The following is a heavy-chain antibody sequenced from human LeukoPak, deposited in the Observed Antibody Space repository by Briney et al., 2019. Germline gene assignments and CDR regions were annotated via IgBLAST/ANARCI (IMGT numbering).Heavy chain of an antibody. D-gene: IGHD3-10*01. CDR2: ISWEGHTT. J-gene: IGHJ4*02. CDR1: GFTFDDDA. V-gene: IGHV3-43*01. CDR3: TRDTDYGSATNYFDS. Sequence: GSLRISCAASGFTFDDDAMHWVRQAPGKGLEWVALISWEGHTTYYADSVRGRFTISRDNSKNSLYLQMNSLRTEDTAFYYCTRDTDYGSATNYFDSWGQGTLVSVSS.